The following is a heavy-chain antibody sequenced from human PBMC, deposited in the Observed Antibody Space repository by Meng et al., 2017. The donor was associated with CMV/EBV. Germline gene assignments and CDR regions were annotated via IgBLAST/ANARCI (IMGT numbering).Heavy chain of an antibody. CDR3: AKDRLNLFTEYQLPATHFDY. CDR1: GFTFSSYA. D-gene: IGHD2-2*01. J-gene: IGHJ4*02. Sequence: GGSLRLSCAASGFTFSSYAMSWVRQAPGKGLEWVSAISGSGGSTYYADSVKGRFTISRDNSKNTLYLQMNSLRAEDTAVYYCAKDRLNLFTEYQLPATHFDYWGREPWSPSPQ. CDR2: ISGSGGST. V-gene: IGHV3-23*01.